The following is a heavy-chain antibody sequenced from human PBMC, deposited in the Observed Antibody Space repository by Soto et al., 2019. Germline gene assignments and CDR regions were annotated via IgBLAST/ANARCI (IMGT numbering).Heavy chain of an antibody. D-gene: IGHD7-27*01. J-gene: IGHJ4*02. CDR2: INHSGST. V-gene: IGHV4-34*01. Sequence: QVQLQQWGAGLLKPSETLSLTCAVYGGSFSGYYWNWIRQHPGKGLEWIGEINHSGSTNYNPSLKSRVTISVDTSKNQFSLKLSSVTAADTAVYYCARGWGTIFDYWGQGTLVTVSS. CDR3: ARGWGTIFDY. CDR1: GGSFSGYY.